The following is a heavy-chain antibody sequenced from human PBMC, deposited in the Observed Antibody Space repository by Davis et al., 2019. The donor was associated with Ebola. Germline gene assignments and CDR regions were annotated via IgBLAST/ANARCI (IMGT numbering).Heavy chain of an antibody. CDR1: GSIFTSYW. CDR3: ARLMTTVTTHYYYGMDV. CDR2: IYPGDSDT. Sequence: GASLMTSCHCSGSIFTSYWLGWVRQMPGKGLAWMGIIYPGDSDTRYSPSFQGQVTISADKSISTAYLQWSSLKASDTAMYYCARLMTTVTTHYYYGMDVWGQGTTVTVSS. J-gene: IGHJ6*02. D-gene: IGHD4-11*01. V-gene: IGHV5-51*01.